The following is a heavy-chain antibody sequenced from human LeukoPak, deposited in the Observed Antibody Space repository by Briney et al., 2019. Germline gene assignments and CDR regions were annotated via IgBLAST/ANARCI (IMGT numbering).Heavy chain of an antibody. V-gene: IGHV3-23*01. D-gene: IGHD6-13*01. Sequence: GGSLSLSCVASGFTFSTYPMSWVRQAAGKGLEWVSAISGGGVNTYYAGSVKGRFTISRDESKNTLYLQINSLRAEDTAVYYCARWGTYSSSWLGAFDMWGQGTMVTVSS. CDR1: GFTFSTYP. J-gene: IGHJ3*02. CDR3: ARWGTYSSSWLGAFDM. CDR2: ISGGGVNT.